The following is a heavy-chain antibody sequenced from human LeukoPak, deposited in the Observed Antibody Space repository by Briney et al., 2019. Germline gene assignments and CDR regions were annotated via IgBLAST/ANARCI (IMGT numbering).Heavy chain of an antibody. D-gene: IGHD1-14*01. J-gene: IGHJ3*02. CDR1: GGSISSSSYY. V-gene: IGHV4-39*07. CDR2: IYYSGST. CDR3: ARDSPDVDAFDI. Sequence: SETLSLTCTVSGGSISSSSYYWGWIRQPPGKGLEWIGSIYYSGSTYYNPSLKSRVTISVDTSKNQFSLKLSSVTAADTAVYYCARDSPDVDAFDIWGQGTMVTVSS.